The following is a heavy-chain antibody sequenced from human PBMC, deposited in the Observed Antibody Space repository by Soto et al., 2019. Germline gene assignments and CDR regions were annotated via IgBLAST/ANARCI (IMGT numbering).Heavy chain of an antibody. Sequence: GGSLRLSCAASGFTFSSYWMSWVRQAPGKGLEWVANIKQDGSEKYYVDSVKGRFTISRDNAKNSLYLQMNSLRAEDTAVYYCARGFDYYDSSAHDAFDIWGQGTMVTVSS. D-gene: IGHD3-22*01. CDR2: IKQDGSEK. J-gene: IGHJ3*02. CDR1: GFTFSSYW. V-gene: IGHV3-7*01. CDR3: ARGFDYYDSSAHDAFDI.